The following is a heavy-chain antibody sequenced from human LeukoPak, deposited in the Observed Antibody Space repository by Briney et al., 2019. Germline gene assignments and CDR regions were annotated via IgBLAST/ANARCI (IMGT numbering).Heavy chain of an antibody. D-gene: IGHD2-2*02. V-gene: IGHV3-30*01. Sequence: GSLRLSCAASGFTFSSFDMHWVRQAPGKGLEWVALISYDASNKYYAASVKGRFTISRDNSKNTLDLQMDSLRAEDTAVYYCARSYCSSTRCYNIDYWGQGTLVTVSS. CDR2: ISYDASNK. CDR3: ARSYCSSTRCYNIDY. CDR1: GFTFSSFD. J-gene: IGHJ4*02.